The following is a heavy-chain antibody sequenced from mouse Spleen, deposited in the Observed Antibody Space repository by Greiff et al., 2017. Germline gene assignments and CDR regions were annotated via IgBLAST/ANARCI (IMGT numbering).Heavy chain of an antibody. J-gene: IGHJ2*01. CDR3: ARWGFDY. CDR1: GYSITSGYY. V-gene: IGHV3-6*01. CDR2: ISYDGSN. Sequence: ESGPGLVKPSQSLSLTCSVTGYSITSGYYWNWIRQFPGNNLEWMGYISYDGSNNYNPSLKNRISITRDTSKNQFFLKLNSVTTEDTATYYCARWGFDYWGQGTTLTVSS.